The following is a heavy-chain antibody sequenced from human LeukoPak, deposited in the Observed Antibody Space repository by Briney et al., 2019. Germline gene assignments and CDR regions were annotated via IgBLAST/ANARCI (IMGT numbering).Heavy chain of an antibody. CDR1: VYTFTKAW. D-gene: IGHD1-1*01. V-gene: IGHV3-15*01. CDR2: IFSKTDGGAT. J-gene: IGHJ4*02. CDR3: TDWDAARFDY. Sequence: GGSLRLSCAASVYTFTKAWMNCVRQPPGKGREWVGRIFSKTDGGATDYAAPVKGRFIISRDDSKNTLYLQMNSLQTEDTAVYYCTDWDAARFDYWGQGSLVTVSS.